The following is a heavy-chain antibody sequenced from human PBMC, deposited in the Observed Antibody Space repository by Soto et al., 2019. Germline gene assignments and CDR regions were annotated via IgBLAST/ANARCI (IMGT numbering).Heavy chain of an antibody. J-gene: IGHJ4*02. V-gene: IGHV1-18*04. CDR3: ARAPPFDY. Sequence: QGQLVQSGPAVKKTGASVRVSCVASGYTFSSFGIAWVRQAPGQGPEWMGWVTGYNGNTKYAQKFQDRVTMTTDTSTNSAYMELRGLTSDDTAFYFCARAPPFDYWGQGTLITVSS. CDR2: VTGYNGNT. CDR1: GYTFSSFG.